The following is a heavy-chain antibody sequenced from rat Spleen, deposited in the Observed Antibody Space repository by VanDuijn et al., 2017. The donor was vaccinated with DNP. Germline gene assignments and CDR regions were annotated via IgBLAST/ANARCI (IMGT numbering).Heavy chain of an antibody. D-gene: IGHD1-4*01. Sequence: EVQLVESGGGLVQPGSPLKLSCAASGFTFSNYGMAWVRQAPGKGLEWIGEINKDSSSINYTPSLKDKFTISRDNAQNTLYLQMSKLGSEETAIYYCARASGPRFAYWGQGTLVTVSS. V-gene: IGHV4-2*01. CDR3: ARASGPRFAY. CDR1: GFTFSNYG. J-gene: IGHJ3*01. CDR2: INKDSSSI.